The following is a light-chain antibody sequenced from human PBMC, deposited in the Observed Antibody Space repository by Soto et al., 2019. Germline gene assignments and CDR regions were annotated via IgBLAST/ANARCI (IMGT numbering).Light chain of an antibody. CDR1: QSVSSN. CDR2: GAS. CDR3: QQYHNWPRT. J-gene: IGKJ1*01. Sequence: EIVLTQSPGTLSLSPGERATLSCRASQSVSSNLAWYQHKPGQAPRLLIFGASTRATGIPVRFSGSGSGRQFTLTIRSLQSEDVAIYYCQQYHNWPRTFGQGTKVDI. V-gene: IGKV3-15*01.